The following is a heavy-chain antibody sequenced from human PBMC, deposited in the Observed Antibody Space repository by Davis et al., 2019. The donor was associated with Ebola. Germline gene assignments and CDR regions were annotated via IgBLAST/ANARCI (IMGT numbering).Heavy chain of an antibody. CDR1: GYSFTGYY. Sequence: AASVTVSCMASGYSFTGYYIHWVRQAPGQGLEWMGRINPYSGGTSYAQKFQGRVTMTRDTSISTAYMELSRLRSDDTAVFYCARLSFGEVGFDYWGQGTLVTVSS. V-gene: IGHV1-2*06. CDR3: ARLSFGEVGFDY. D-gene: IGHD3-10*01. CDR2: INPYSGGT. J-gene: IGHJ4*02.